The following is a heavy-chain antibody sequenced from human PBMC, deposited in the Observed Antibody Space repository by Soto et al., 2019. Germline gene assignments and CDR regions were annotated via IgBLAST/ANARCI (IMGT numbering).Heavy chain of an antibody. CDR2: INHSGST. D-gene: IGHD6-6*01. J-gene: IGHJ5*02. CDR3: ASRTDANSSSSVWFDP. V-gene: IGHV4-34*01. Sequence: QVQLQQWGAGLLKPSETLSLTCAVYGGSFSGYYWSWIRQPPGKGLEWIGEINHSGSTNYNPSLMSRVTISVDTSKNPFSLKLSSVTAADTAVYYCASRTDANSSSSVWFDPWGQGTLVTVSS. CDR1: GGSFSGYY.